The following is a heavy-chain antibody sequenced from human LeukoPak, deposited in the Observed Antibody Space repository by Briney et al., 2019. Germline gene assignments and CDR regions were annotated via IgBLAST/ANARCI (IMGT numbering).Heavy chain of an antibody. CDR1: GDSVSSNSAA. D-gene: IGHD1-14*01. V-gene: IGHV6-1*01. Sequence: SQTLSLTCAISGDSVSSNSAAWNWIRQSPSRGLEWLARTYYRSTWCNVYAVSVKSRITINPDTSKNQLSLQLNSVSPEDTAVYYCAREITDAFDIWGQGTMVTVSS. CDR3: AREITDAFDI. J-gene: IGHJ3*02. CDR2: TYYRSTWCN.